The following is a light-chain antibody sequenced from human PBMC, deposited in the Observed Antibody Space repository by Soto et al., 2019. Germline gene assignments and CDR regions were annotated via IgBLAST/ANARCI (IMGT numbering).Light chain of an antibody. Sequence: EIVMTHSPATLSVSPGERATLSCRASQSVSSNLAWYQQKPGQAPRLLIYGASTRATGIPARFSGSRSGTEFTLTISSLQSEDFAVYYCQQYNNWPYSFGQGTNLEIK. CDR3: QQYNNWPYS. V-gene: IGKV3-15*01. J-gene: IGKJ2*01. CDR2: GAS. CDR1: QSVSSN.